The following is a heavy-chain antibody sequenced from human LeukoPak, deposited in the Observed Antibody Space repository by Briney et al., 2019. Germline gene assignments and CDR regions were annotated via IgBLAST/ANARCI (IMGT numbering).Heavy chain of an antibody. CDR3: ARDSGFSGTQRGEY. CDR1: GFTFNNYA. CDR2: ISYDGSNK. J-gene: IGHJ4*02. V-gene: IGHV3-30*04. Sequence: GGSLILSCAASGFTFNNYAMHWVRQAPGKGLQWVAVISYDGSNKYYADSVKGRFTISRDNSKNTLYLQMNSLRAEDTAVYYCARDSGFSGTQRGEYWGQGTLVTVSS. D-gene: IGHD3/OR15-3a*01.